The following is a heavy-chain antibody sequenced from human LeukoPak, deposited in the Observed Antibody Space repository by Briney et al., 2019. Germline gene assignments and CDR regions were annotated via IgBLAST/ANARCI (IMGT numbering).Heavy chain of an antibody. V-gene: IGHV3-48*03. CDR1: GFPFSIYE. J-gene: IGHJ4*02. CDR2: IGSSGAAI. Sequence: GGSLRLSCAVSGFPFSIYEMNWVRQAPGRGLEWVSNIGSSGAAIYYADSVRGRFTISRDNAKNSLYLQMNSLRAEDTAVYYCALLAVASDLDYWGQGALVTVSS. CDR3: ALLAVASDLDY. D-gene: IGHD6-19*01.